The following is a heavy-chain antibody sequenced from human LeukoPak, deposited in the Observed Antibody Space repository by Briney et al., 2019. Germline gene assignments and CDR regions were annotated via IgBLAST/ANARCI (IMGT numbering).Heavy chain of an antibody. D-gene: IGHD3-10*01. V-gene: IGHV4-59*01. CDR1: GGSISSYY. Sequence: SETLSLTCTVSGGSISSYYWSWIRQPPGKGLEWIGYISYSGSTNYNPSLKSRVTVSVDTSKNQFSLKLSSVTAADTAVYYCATDSPTPSTMVRGVIRAWGQGTLVTVSS. CDR2: ISYSGST. J-gene: IGHJ4*02. CDR3: ATDSPTPSTMVRGVIRA.